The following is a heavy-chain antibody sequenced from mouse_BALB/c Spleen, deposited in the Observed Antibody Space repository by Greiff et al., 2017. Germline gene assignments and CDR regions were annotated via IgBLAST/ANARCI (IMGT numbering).Heavy chain of an antibody. V-gene: IGHV1-14*01. CDR3: ARSGGKGRPWFAY. Sequence: LQESGPELVKPGASVKMSCKASGYTFTSYVMHWVKQKPGQGLEWIGYINPYNDGTKYNEKFKGKATLTSDKSSSTAYMELSSLTSEDSAVYYCARSGGKGRPWFAYWGQGTLVTVSA. CDR1: GYTFTSYV. D-gene: IGHD2-1*01. CDR2: INPYNDGT. J-gene: IGHJ3*01.